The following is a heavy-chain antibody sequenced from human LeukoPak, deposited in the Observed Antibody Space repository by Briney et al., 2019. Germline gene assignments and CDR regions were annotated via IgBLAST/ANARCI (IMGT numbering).Heavy chain of an antibody. V-gene: IGHV4-59*01. D-gene: IGHD3-22*01. CDR1: GGSISSYY. Sequence: SETLSLTCTVPGGSISSYYWSWVRQPPGKGLEWIGYIYYSGSTNYNPSLKSRVTISVHTSKSQFSLKLNSVTAADTAVYYCARGDYYDSSGYYSFYYYYYGMDVWGQGTTVTVSS. CDR3: ARGDYYDSSGYYSFYYYYYGMDV. J-gene: IGHJ6*02. CDR2: IYYSGST.